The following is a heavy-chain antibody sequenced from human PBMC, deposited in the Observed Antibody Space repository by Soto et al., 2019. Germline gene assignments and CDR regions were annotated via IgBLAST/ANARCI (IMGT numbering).Heavy chain of an antibody. CDR3: TRDRDKTYYYDSSGYYWAFDI. CDR1: GFTFSGSA. V-gene: IGHV3-73*01. J-gene: IGHJ3*02. CDR2: IRSKANSYAT. D-gene: IGHD3-22*01. Sequence: GGSLRLSCAASGFTFSGSAMHWVRQASGKGLEWVGRIRSKANSYATAYAASVKGRFTISRDDSKNTAYLQMNSLKTEDTAVYYCTRDRDKTYYYDSSGYYWAFDIWGQGTMVTVSS.